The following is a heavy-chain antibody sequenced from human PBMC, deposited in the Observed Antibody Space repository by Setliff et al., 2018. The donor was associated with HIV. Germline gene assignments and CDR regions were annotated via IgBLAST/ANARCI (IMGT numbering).Heavy chain of an antibody. J-gene: IGHJ3*02. CDR1: GFTFSSYS. Sequence: GGSLRLSCAASGFTFSSYSMNWVRQAPGKGMEWVSSISSSSSYIYYADSVKGRFTISRDNAKNSLYLQMNSLRAEDMALYYCVRDKWLVPDTFDIWGQGTMVTVSS. V-gene: IGHV3-21*04. CDR3: VRDKWLVPDTFDI. CDR2: ISSSSSYI. D-gene: IGHD6-19*01.